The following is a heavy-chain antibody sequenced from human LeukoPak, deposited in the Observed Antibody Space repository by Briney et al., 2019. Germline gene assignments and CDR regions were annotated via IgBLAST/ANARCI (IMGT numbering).Heavy chain of an antibody. Sequence: ASVKVSCKASGYTFTGYYMHWVRQAPGQGLEWMGWINPNSGGTNYAQKFQGRVTMTRDTSISTAYMELSSLRSDDTAVYYCAREGANVVYSKYYYDYWGQGTLVTVSS. D-gene: IGHD4-11*01. V-gene: IGHV1-2*02. J-gene: IGHJ4*02. CDR1: GYTFTGYY. CDR2: INPNSGGT. CDR3: AREGANVVYSKYYYDY.